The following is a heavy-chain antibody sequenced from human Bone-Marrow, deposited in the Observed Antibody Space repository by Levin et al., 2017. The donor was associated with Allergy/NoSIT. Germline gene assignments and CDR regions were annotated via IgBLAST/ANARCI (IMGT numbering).Heavy chain of an antibody. Sequence: SCAASGFTFSSYGMHWVRQAPGKGLEWVAVISYDGSNKYYADSVKGRFTISRDNSKNTLYLQMNSLRAEDTAVYYCAKLVDSGVWGQGTLVTVSS. D-gene: IGHD5-18*01. CDR3: AKLVDSGV. V-gene: IGHV3-30*18. CDR1: GFTFSSYG. J-gene: IGHJ4*02. CDR2: ISYDGSNK.